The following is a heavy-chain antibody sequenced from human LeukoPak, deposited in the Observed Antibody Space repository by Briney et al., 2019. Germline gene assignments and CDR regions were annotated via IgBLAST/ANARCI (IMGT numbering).Heavy chain of an antibody. V-gene: IGHV4-59*01. CDR3: ARDRGSAPYYYYGMDV. CDR1: GGSISSYY. CDR2: IYYSGST. Sequence: PSETLSLTCTVSGGSISSYYWSWIRPPPGKGLEWIGYIYYSGSTNYNPSLKSRVTISVDTSKNQFSLKLSSVTAADTAVYYCARDRGSAPYYYYGMDVWGQGTTVTVSS. J-gene: IGHJ6*02. D-gene: IGHD6-19*01.